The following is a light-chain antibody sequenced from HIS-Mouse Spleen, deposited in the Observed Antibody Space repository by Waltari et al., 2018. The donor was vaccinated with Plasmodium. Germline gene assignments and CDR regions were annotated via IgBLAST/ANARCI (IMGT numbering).Light chain of an antibody. CDR2: DAS. CDR1: QSVSSY. V-gene: IGKV3-11*01. CDR3: QQRSNWPYT. J-gene: IGKJ2*01. Sequence: EIVLTQSPATLSFSPGERATLSCRASQSVSSYLAWYQQKPGQAPRLLIYDASNRATGIPARFSGSGSGTDFTLTISSLEPEDCAVYYCQQRSNWPYTFGQGTKLESK.